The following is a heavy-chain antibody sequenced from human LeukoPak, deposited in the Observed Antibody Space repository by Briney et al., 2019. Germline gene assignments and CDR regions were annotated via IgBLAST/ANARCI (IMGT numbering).Heavy chain of an antibody. CDR3: AKDPPQRGWFDP. CDR2: IRYDGSNK. D-gene: IGHD6-25*01. Sequence: PGGSLRLSFAASGFTFSSYGMHWVRQAPGKGLEWVAFIRYDGSNKYYADSVKGRFTISRDNSKNTLYLQMNSLRAEDAAVYYCAKDPPQRGWFDPWGQGTLVTVSS. CDR1: GFTFSSYG. J-gene: IGHJ5*02. V-gene: IGHV3-30*02.